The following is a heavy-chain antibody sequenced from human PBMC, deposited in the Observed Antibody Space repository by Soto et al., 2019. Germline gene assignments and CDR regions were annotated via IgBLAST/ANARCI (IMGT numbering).Heavy chain of an antibody. Sequence: QVQLVQSGAEVKKPGASVKVSCKASGYTFTSYAMLWVRQGPGQRLDWMGWINGGNGNTKYSQKFQGRVTITRDTSASTAYMELSSLRSEDTAVYYCARDLGGWPDYWGQGTLVTVAS. CDR2: INGGNGNT. J-gene: IGHJ4*02. V-gene: IGHV1-3*01. CDR1: GYTFTSYA. D-gene: IGHD2-15*01. CDR3: ARDLGGWPDY.